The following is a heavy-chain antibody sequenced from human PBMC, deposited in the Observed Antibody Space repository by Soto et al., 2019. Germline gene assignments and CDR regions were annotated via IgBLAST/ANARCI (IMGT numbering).Heavy chain of an antibody. V-gene: IGHV3-53*01. CDR1: GFTVSSNY. Sequence: GGSLRLSCAASGFTVSSNYMSWVRQAPGKGLEWVSVIYSGGSTYYADSVKGRFTISRDNSKNTLYLQMNSLRAEDTAVYYCARGHYDILTGYSPPDNWGQGTLVTVSS. CDR2: IYSGGST. D-gene: IGHD3-9*01. J-gene: IGHJ4*02. CDR3: ARGHYDILTGYSPPDN.